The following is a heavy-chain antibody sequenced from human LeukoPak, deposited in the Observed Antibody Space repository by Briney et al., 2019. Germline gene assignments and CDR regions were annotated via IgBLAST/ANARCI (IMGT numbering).Heavy chain of an antibody. CDR2: INAGNGNT. Sequence: ASVKVSCKASGYTFTSYAMHWVRQAPGQRLEWMGWINAGNGNTKYSQKFQGRVTMTTDTSTSTAYMELRSLRSDDTAVYYCARDSGHSSGWYGYWGQGTLVTVSS. J-gene: IGHJ4*02. D-gene: IGHD6-19*01. V-gene: IGHV1-3*01. CDR3: ARDSGHSSGWYGY. CDR1: GYTFTSYA.